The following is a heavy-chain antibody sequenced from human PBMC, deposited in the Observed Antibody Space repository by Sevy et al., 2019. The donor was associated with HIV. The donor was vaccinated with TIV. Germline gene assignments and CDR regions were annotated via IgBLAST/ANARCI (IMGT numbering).Heavy chain of an antibody. V-gene: IGHV1-2*02. CDR2: INPKSGGT. CDR3: ARGGESLPYCGGDCYPDY. J-gene: IGHJ4*02. D-gene: IGHD2-21*02. CDR1: GYTFSGYY. Sequence: ASVKVSCKPSGYTFSGYYIHWVRQAPGQGLEWMGWINPKSGGTNYAQKFQGRVTMTRDTSISTAYMELSRLRSDDTAVYYAARGGESLPYCGGDCYPDYWGQGTLVTVSS.